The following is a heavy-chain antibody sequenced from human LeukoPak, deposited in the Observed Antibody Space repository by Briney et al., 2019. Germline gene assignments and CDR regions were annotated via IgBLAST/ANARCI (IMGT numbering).Heavy chain of an antibody. CDR3: AKDTVTTDYFDY. CDR2: ISGSGGST. D-gene: IGHD4-17*01. Sequence: GGSLRLSCAASGFTFSGYAMSWVRQAPGKGLEWVSAISGSGGSTYYADSVKGRFTISRDNSKNTLYLQMNSLRAEDAAVYYCAKDTVTTDYFDYWGQGTLVTVSS. CDR1: GFTFSGYA. J-gene: IGHJ4*02. V-gene: IGHV3-23*01.